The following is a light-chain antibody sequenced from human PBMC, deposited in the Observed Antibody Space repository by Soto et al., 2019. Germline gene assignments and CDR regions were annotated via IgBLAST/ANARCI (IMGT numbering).Light chain of an antibody. CDR2: AAS. Sequence: DIQMTQSPSSLSASVGDRVSITCRASQTIIRYLSWYQQKPGKAPKLLISAASSLQSGVSSRFNGSRSGTDFTLTISSLQSDDFATYDCQQTYSTPWTFGLFTKVDIK. J-gene: IGKJ1*01. V-gene: IGKV1-39*01. CDR3: QQTYSTPWT. CDR1: QTIIRY.